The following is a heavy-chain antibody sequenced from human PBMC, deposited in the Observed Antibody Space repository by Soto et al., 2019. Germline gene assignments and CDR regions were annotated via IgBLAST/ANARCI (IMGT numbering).Heavy chain of an antibody. J-gene: IGHJ4*02. Sequence: SVKVSCKASGGTFSSYAISWVRQAPGQGLEWMGGIIPIFGTANYAQKFQGRVTITADKSTSTAYMELSSLRSEDTAVYYCAREGTIVVVPAARGFFDYWGQGTLVTVSS. CDR1: GGTFSSYA. CDR3: AREGTIVVVPAARGFFDY. CDR2: IIPIFGTA. D-gene: IGHD2-2*01. V-gene: IGHV1-69*06.